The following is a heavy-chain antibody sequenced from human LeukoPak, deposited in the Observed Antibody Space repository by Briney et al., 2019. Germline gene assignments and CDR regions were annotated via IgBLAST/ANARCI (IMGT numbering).Heavy chain of an antibody. CDR2: ISAYNGNT. J-gene: IGHJ6*02. V-gene: IGHV1-18*01. Sequence: EASVKVSCKASGYTFTSYGISWVRQAPGQGLEWMGWISAYNGNTNYAQKLQGRVTMTTDTSTSTAYMELRSLRSDDTAVYYCARDIQQPRCYYGMDVWGQGTTVTVSS. CDR3: ARDIQQPRCYYGMDV. CDR1: GYTFTSYG. D-gene: IGHD5-18*01.